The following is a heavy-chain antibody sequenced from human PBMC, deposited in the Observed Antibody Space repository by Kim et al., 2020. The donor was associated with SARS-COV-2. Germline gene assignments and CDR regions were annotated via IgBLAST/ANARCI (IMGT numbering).Heavy chain of an antibody. D-gene: IGHD5-18*01. V-gene: IGHV3-7*01. J-gene: IGHJ6*02. CDR3: ARVVARGSYGPTRLYYYYGMDV. CDR2: IKQDGSEK. Sequence: GGSLRLSCAASGFTFSSYWMSWVRQAPGKGLEWVANIKQDGSEKYYVDSVKGRFTISRDNAKNSLYLQMNSLRAEDTAVYYCARVVARGSYGPTRLYYYYGMDVWCQGTTVTVSS. CDR1: GFTFSSYW.